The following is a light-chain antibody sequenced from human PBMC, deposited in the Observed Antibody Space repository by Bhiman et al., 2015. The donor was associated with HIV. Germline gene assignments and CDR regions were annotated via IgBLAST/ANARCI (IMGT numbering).Light chain of an antibody. CDR1: NSNIGNDY. J-gene: IGLJ1*01. V-gene: IGLV1-51*01. Sequence: QSVLTQPPSVSAAPGQKVTVSCSGSNSNIGNDYVSWYQQLPGTRPPTPPFMTMISDPQGFLTRFSGSKSGTSATLGITGLQTGDEADYYCVGWDSSLSAYVFGTGTRSP. CDR3: VGWDSSLSAYV. CDR2: TM.